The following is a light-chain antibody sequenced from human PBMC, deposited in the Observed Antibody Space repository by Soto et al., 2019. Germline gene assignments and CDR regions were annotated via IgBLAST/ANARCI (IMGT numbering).Light chain of an antibody. CDR2: DVN. CDR1: SSDVDGYNY. Sequence: QSALTQPASVSGSPGQSITISCTGTSSDVDGYNYVSWYQYHPGKAPKLMIYDVNNRPSGVSNRFSGSKSGNTASLTISGLQAEDEADYYCSPFTISRNTVIFGGGTKVTVL. CDR3: SPFTISRNTVI. J-gene: IGLJ2*01. V-gene: IGLV2-14*01.